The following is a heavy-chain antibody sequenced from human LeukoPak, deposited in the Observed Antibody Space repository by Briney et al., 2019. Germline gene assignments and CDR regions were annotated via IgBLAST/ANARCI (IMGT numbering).Heavy chain of an antibody. CDR2: IYTSGST. CDR1: GGSISSYH. D-gene: IGHD2-2*01. J-gene: IGHJ5*02. V-gene: IGHV4-4*07. CDR3: AREFAGYCSSTSCYGYNWFDP. Sequence: SETLSLTCTVSGGSISSYHWSWIRQPAGKGLEWIGRIYTSGSTNYNPSLKSRVTMSVDTSKNQFSLKLSSVTAADTAVYYCAREFAGYCSSTSCYGYNWFDPWGQGTLVTVSS.